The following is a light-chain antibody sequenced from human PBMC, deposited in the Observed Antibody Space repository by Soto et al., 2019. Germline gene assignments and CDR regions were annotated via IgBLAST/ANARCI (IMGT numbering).Light chain of an antibody. J-gene: IGKJ1*01. CDR1: QDVRND. CDR3: LQDYNSPCT. V-gene: IGKV1-6*01. Sequence: AIQMTQSPSSLSASVGDRVTITCRASQDVRNDLGWYQRKPGKAPKLLIYAASSLQSGVPSRFGGSGSGTDFILTISSLQAEDFASYYRLQDYNSPCTFGQGTKLQI. CDR2: AAS.